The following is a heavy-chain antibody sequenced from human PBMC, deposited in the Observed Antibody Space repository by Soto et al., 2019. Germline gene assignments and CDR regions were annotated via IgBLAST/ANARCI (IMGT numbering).Heavy chain of an antibody. J-gene: IGHJ2*01. V-gene: IGHV4-34*01. Sequence: QVQLQQWGAGPLRPLETLSLTCGVSGGPLRGYYWAWIRQSPGKGLEWIGEINDRGSINYNPSLKSRVSISVATSKPHVSLHLRSVTSADTDVYYCARESHDILTGPPWVWYFDLWGRGTLVTVSS. CDR3: ARESHDILTGPPWVWYFDL. D-gene: IGHD3-9*01. CDR2: INDRGSI. CDR1: GGPLRGYY.